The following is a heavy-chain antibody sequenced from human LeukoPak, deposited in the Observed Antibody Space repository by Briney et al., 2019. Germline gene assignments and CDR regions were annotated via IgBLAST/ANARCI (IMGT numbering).Heavy chain of an antibody. CDR3: AKDLGSHSSGWY. V-gene: IGHV3-23*01. J-gene: IGHJ4*02. CDR1: GFTFSNAW. Sequence: GGSLRLSCAASGFTFSNAWMSWVRQAPGKGLEWVSAISGSGGSTYYADSVKGRFTISRDNSKNTLYLQMNSLRAEDTAVYYCAKDLGSHSSGWYWGQGTLVTVSS. D-gene: IGHD6-19*01. CDR2: ISGSGGST.